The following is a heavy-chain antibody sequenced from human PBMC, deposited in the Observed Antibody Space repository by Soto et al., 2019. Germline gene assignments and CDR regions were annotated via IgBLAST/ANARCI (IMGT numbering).Heavy chain of an antibody. CDR2: IYYSGST. CDR3: ARGGSTSGVSWFDP. V-gene: IGHV4-31*03. CDR1: GGSISSGGYY. J-gene: IGHJ5*02. D-gene: IGHD2-2*01. Sequence: SETLSLTCTVSGGSISSGGYYWSWIRQHPGKGLEWIGYIYYSGSTYYNPSLKSRVTISVDTSKNQFSLKLSSVTAADTAVYYCARGGSTSGVSWFDPWGQGTLVTVSS.